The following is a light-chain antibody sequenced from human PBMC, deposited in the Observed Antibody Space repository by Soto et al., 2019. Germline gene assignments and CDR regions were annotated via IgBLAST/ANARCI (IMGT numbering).Light chain of an antibody. Sequence: QSVLTQPASVSGSPGQSITISCTGTSNDVGGYNYVSWYQQHSGKAPKLMIYEVSNRLSGISNRFSGSKSGNTASLTISGLQSEDEADYYCSSYTTSSTYVFGTGTKVTVL. CDR1: SNDVGGYNY. J-gene: IGLJ1*01. CDR3: SSYTTSSTYV. V-gene: IGLV2-14*01. CDR2: EVS.